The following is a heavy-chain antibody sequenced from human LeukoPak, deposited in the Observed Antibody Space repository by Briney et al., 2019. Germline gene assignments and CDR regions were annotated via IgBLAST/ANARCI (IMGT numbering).Heavy chain of an antibody. CDR2: INGSGGST. CDR3: ARRYFDAPGYYFDY. Sequence: GGSLRLSCAASGFTFSSYGMSWVRQAPGKGLEWVSAINGSGGSTYYADSVKGRFTISRDNSKNTLYLQMNSLRAEDTAVYYCARRYFDAPGYYFDYWGQGTLVTVSS. V-gene: IGHV3-23*01. D-gene: IGHD3-9*01. J-gene: IGHJ4*02. CDR1: GFTFSSYG.